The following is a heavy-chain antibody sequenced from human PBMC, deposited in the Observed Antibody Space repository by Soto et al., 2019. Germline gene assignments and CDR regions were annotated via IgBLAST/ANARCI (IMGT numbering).Heavy chain of an antibody. CDR1: GYSFTSYW. D-gene: IGHD3-22*01. J-gene: IGHJ4*02. CDR3: ARQLHNHYHHSNPFYFDH. CDR2: IYPGDSDT. Sequence: GESLKISCKGSGYSFTSYWIGWVRQMPGKGLEWMGIIYPGDSDTRYSPSFQGQVTISADKSISTAYLQWSSLKASDTAMYYCARQLHNHYHHSNPFYFDHWGQGTLVTVSS. V-gene: IGHV5-51*01.